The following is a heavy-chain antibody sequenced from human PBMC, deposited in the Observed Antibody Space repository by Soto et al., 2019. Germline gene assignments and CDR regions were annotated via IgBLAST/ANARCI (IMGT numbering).Heavy chain of an antibody. CDR3: GRITLKTSVDTFDF. CDR2: VTFDGSNK. Sequence: QVQLVESGGGVVQPGRSLRLSCAASGFTSSTYALHWVRQAPGKGLEWVATVTFDGSNKYHADSVEGRFTISRDDSKNTLYLQLNSLRAEDTAVYYCGRITLKTSVDTFDFWGQGTMVTVSS. CDR1: GFTSSTYA. J-gene: IGHJ3*01. D-gene: IGHD3-22*01. V-gene: IGHV3-30-3*01.